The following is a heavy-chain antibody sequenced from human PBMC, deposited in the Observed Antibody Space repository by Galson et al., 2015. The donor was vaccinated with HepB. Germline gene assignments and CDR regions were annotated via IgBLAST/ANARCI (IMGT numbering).Heavy chain of an antibody. CDR2: ITGSGGST. D-gene: IGHD2-15*01. CDR1: GFTFRNYA. J-gene: IGHJ4*02. Sequence: SLRLSCAASGFTFRNYAMSWVRQAPGKGLEWVSAITGSGGSTYYADSVKGRFTISRDNSKNTLYLQMNSLRAEDTAVYYCAKDCSGGNCYAFDYWGQGTLVTVSS. CDR3: AKDCSGGNCYAFDY. V-gene: IGHV3-23*01.